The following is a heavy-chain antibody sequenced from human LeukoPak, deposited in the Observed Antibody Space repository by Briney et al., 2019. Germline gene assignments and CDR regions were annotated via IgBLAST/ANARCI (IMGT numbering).Heavy chain of an antibody. V-gene: IGHV3-30*18. CDR1: GFIFSSYD. D-gene: IGHD1-1*01. J-gene: IGHJ6*02. CDR3: VKVLVTYTVDV. Sequence: GGSLRLSCAASGFIFSSYDMHWARQAPGKGLEWVALISSDGTNKYHADAVKGRFTISRDNSKNTLYLQMNSLRGEDTAVYYCVKVLVTYTVDVWGQGTTVTVSS. CDR2: ISSDGTNK.